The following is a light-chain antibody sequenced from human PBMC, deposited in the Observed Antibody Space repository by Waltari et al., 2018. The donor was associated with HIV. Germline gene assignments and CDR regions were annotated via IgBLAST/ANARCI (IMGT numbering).Light chain of an antibody. J-gene: IGKJ4*01. V-gene: IGKV3-15*01. CDR1: QSVRTS. Sequence: EIVLTQSPATLSVSQGERATLSCRASQSVRTSLAWYQQRPGQPPRLLVYGASTRATDIPARFSGSGSGTDFTLTISSLQSEDFAVYYCQQYYNWPPLTFGGGTKVEI. CDR3: QQYYNWPPLT. CDR2: GAS.